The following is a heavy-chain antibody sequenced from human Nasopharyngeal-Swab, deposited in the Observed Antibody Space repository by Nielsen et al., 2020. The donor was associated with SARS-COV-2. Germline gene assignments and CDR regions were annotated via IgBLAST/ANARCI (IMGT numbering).Heavy chain of an antibody. V-gene: IGHV3-74*01. CDR2: MNSDGSTI. CDR1: GFTFSSPW. Sequence: GESLKISCAASGFTFSSPWMHWIRQDPGKGLVWVAHMNSDGSTINYGDSVMGRFIISRDNAKNMLYLQMYSLRAEDTAVYYCATAGNYRFDNWGHGTLVTVSS. D-gene: IGHD3-16*02. CDR3: ATAGNYRFDN. J-gene: IGHJ4*01.